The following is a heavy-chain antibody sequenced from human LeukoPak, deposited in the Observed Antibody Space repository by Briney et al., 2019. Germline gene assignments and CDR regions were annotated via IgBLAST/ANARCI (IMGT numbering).Heavy chain of an antibody. CDR1: GYTFTGYY. J-gene: IGHJ4*02. V-gene: IGHV1-2*02. CDR3: ASTEYSSGWASYK. CDR2: INPNSGGT. Sequence: ASVKVSCKASGYTFTGYYMHCVRQAPGQGLEWMGWINPNSGGTNYAQKFQGRVTMTRDTSISTAYMELSRLRSDDTAVYYCASTEYSSGWASYKWGQGTLVTVSS. D-gene: IGHD6-19*01.